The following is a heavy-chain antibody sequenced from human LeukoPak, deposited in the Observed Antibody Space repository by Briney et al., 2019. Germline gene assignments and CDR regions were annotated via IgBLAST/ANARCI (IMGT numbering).Heavy chain of an antibody. CDR2: INGDGGST. CDR1: GFIFRDHW. CDR3: VRVGYCSGNTCYATYDS. V-gene: IGHV3-74*01. J-gene: IGHJ4*02. D-gene: IGHD2-2*01. Sequence: PGGSLRLSCAASGFIFRDHWMHWVRQDPGKGLVWVSRINGDGGSTDYADSVKGRFTISRDNAKSTVSLQMNSLRVEDTAVYYCVRVGYCSGNTCYATYDSWGQGTLVTVSS.